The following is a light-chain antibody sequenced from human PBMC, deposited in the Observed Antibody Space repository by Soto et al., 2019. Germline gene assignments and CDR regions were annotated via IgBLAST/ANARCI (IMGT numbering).Light chain of an antibody. CDR1: QSVSSY. Sequence: EIVLTQSPATLSLSPGEKATLSCRASQSVSSYLACYQQKPGQAPRLLIYDASNRATGIPSRFSGSGSGTDFTLTISSLEPEDFAVYYCQQRSKWPQITFGQGTRLEIK. J-gene: IGKJ5*01. V-gene: IGKV3-11*01. CDR2: DAS. CDR3: QQRSKWPQIT.